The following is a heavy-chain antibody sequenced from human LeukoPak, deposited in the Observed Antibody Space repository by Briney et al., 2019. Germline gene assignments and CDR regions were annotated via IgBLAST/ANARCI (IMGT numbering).Heavy chain of an antibody. Sequence: SETLSLTCTVSGGSISSYYWSWIRQPPGKGLEWIGYIYYSGSTNYDPSLKSRVTISVDTSKNQFSLKLSSVTAADTAVYYCASSSWYASFDYWGQGTLVTVSS. J-gene: IGHJ4*02. V-gene: IGHV4-59*01. CDR1: GGSISSYY. D-gene: IGHD6-13*01. CDR2: IYYSGST. CDR3: ASSSWYASFDY.